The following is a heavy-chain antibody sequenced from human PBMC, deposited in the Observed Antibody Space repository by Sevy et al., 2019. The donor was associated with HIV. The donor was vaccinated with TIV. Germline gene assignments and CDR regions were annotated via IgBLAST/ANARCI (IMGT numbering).Heavy chain of an antibody. CDR2: ISSRSTYI. D-gene: IGHD3-10*01. J-gene: IGHJ6*02. CDR1: EFTFNDDF. Sequence: GSLRLSCVGSEFTFNDDFMTWVRQAPGKGLEWVSSISSRSTYIYYADSVKGRFTISRDNAKNSVFLQMNSLRPEDTAVYYCARDRDDYASGRRHPYYYYHGMDVWGQGTTVTVSS. CDR3: ARDRDDYASGRRHPYYYYHGMDV. V-gene: IGHV3-21*01.